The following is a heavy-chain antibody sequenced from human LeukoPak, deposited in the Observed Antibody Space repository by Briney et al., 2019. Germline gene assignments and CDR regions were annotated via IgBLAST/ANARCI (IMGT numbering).Heavy chain of an antibody. CDR1: GFTFSSYG. V-gene: IGHV3-30*02. J-gene: IGHJ4*02. CDR2: IRYDGNNK. CDR3: AKGREKYCTSTSCYHDY. Sequence: GGSLRLSCAASGFTFSSYGMHWVRQAPGKGLEWVAFIRYDGNNKYYADSMKGRFTISRDNSENTLYLQMNSLRVEDTAVYFCAKGREKYCTSTSCYHDYWGQGTLVTVSS. D-gene: IGHD2-2*01.